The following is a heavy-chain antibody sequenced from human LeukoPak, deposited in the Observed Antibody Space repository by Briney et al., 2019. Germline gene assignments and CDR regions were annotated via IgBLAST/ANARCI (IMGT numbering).Heavy chain of an antibody. D-gene: IGHD2-2*01. CDR1: GGSISSYY. V-gene: IGHV4-59*12. CDR2: IYYTGNT. J-gene: IGHJ4*02. CDR3: ARASRYCTSISCYYFDY. Sequence: SETLSLTCTVSGGSISSYYWGWIRQPPGKGLEWIGNIYYTGNTYYNPSLKSRVTLSVDTSKNQFSLQLSSMTAADTAVYYCARASRYCTSISCYYFDYWGQGTLVTVSS.